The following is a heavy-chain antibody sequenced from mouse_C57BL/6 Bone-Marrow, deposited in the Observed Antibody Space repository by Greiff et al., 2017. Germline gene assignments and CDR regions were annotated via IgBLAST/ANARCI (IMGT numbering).Heavy chain of an antibody. J-gene: IGHJ4*01. CDR2: IWSGGST. V-gene: IGHV2-4*01. CDR3: AKLRRGYYAMDY. CDR1: GFSLTSYG. Sequence: QVQLKESGPGLVQPSQSLSITCTVSGFSLTSYGVHWVRQPPGKGLEWLGVIWSGGSTDYNAAFISRLSISKDNSKSQVFFKMNSLQADDTAIYYCAKLRRGYYAMDYWGQGTSVTVSS. D-gene: IGHD2-12*01.